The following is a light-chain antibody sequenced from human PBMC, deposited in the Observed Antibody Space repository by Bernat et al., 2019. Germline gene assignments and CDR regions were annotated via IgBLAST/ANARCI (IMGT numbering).Light chain of an antibody. CDR2: ESS. J-gene: IGKJ1*01. CDR3: QQSYSSPPT. CDR1: QTIANY. Sequence: DIQMTQSPSSLSASVGDRVTITCRASQTIANYLNWYQQEPGRAPKLLIYESSTLHSGAPSRFSGSGSETDFTLTISSLQVEDVAAYYCQQSYSSPPTFGQGTKVEVK. V-gene: IGKV1-39*01.